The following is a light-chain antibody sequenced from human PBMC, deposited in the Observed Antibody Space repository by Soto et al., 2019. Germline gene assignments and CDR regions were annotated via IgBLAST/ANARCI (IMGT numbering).Light chain of an antibody. CDR3: QHYNKAPWT. Sequence: VQMTQSPSSLSASVGDRVTITCRASQDVYTFLAWYRQRPGRAPELLIYDASTLQAGVPSRFSGDGFGTHFILTISSLQPEDVATYYCQHYNKAPWTFDQGTKV. J-gene: IGKJ1*01. CDR1: QDVYTF. V-gene: IGKV1-27*01. CDR2: DAS.